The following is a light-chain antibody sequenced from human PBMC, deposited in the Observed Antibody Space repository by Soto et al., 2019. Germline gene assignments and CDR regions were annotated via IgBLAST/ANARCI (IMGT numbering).Light chain of an antibody. CDR2: DAS. CDR3: QQRRNWPRT. J-gene: IGKJ1*01. V-gene: IGKV3-11*01. Sequence: EIVLTQSPGTLSLSPGERATLSCGASQSVSRYLAWYQQKPGQAPRLLIYDASNRATGIPARFGGSGSETDFTLTISSLEPEDFAVYYCQQRRNWPRTFGQGTKVEIK. CDR1: QSVSRY.